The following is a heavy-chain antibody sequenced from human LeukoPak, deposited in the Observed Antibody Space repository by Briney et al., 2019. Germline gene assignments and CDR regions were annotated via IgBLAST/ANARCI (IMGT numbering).Heavy chain of an antibody. D-gene: IGHD1-26*01. CDR1: GFTFSSYA. J-gene: IGHJ1*01. V-gene: IGHV3-23*01. CDR3: AKKIQGGATSPYSDFQD. Sequence: GGSLRLSGAASGFTFSSYAMGWVRQAPGKGLEWVSAISGSGVTTHYAGSVKGRFSISRDNSKNTLYLQMNSLRAEDTAVYYCAKKIQGGATSPYSDFQDWGQGTLVTVSS. CDR2: ISGSGVTT.